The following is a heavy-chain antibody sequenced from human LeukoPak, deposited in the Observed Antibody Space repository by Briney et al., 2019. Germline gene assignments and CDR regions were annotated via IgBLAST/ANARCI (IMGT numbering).Heavy chain of an antibody. J-gene: IGHJ4*02. CDR2: IERKTDGATT. Sequence: PGESLRLSCAASGFTFSNAWMSWVRQAPGKGLEWVGRIERKTDGATTDYAAPVKGRFTISRDDSKNTLYLQMNSLKTEDTAVYYCTTHRGYSSSPTFDYWGQGTLVTVPS. D-gene: IGHD6-13*01. CDR3: TTHRGYSSSPTFDY. V-gene: IGHV3-15*04. CDR1: GFTFSNAW.